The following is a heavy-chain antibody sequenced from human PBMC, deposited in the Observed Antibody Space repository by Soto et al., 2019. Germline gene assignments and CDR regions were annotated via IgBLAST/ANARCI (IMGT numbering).Heavy chain of an antibody. CDR3: ARVRDISGREAYAY. D-gene: IGHD3-22*01. CDR1: GFTFSSYG. Sequence: GGSLRLSCAASGFTFSSYGMHWVRQAPGKGLEWVAVIWYDGSNKYYADSVKGRFTISRDNSKNTLYLQMNSLRAEDTAVYYCARVRDISGREAYAYWGQGTLVPVSS. V-gene: IGHV3-33*01. J-gene: IGHJ4*02. CDR2: IWYDGSNK.